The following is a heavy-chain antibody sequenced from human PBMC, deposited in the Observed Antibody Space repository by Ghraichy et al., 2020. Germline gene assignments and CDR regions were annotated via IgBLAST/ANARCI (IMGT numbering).Heavy chain of an antibody. Sequence: GGSLRLSCATSGFKFDDYAMNWVRQVPGKGLEWVAGINWNGGSAIYADSVRGRFIISRDNAKNSLYLQMNSLRTEDSALYYCATPPYLDESGPHDYWGQGTLVTVST. V-gene: IGHV3-20*04. D-gene: IGHD2-15*01. CDR3: ATPPYLDESGPHDY. CDR1: GFKFDDYA. CDR2: INWNGGSA. J-gene: IGHJ4*02.